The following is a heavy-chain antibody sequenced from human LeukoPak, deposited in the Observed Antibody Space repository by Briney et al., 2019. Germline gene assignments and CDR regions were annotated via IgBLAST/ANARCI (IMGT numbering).Heavy chain of an antibody. CDR2: ITQSGRT. J-gene: IGHJ5*01. V-gene: IGHV4-34*01. D-gene: IGHD4-11*01. CDR3: ARGVDYSDWFDS. CDR1: GGSFGSYY. Sequence: SGTLSLTCSVNGGSFGSYYWTWIRQSPEKGLEWIGEITQSGRTSYNPSLTTRVTISVDSTKNHFSLNLTSVTAADTAVYFCARGVDYSDWFDSWGPGTLVTVSS.